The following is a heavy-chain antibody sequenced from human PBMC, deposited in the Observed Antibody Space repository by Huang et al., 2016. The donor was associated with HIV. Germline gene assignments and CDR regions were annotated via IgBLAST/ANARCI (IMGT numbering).Heavy chain of an antibody. Sequence: QVQMVQSGAEVKKPGASVKVSCKTSGYDFTGYWMHWVRQAPGQGLEWMGWINPNSDVAVYAQKCRGRVTMTTDTSVTTAYMELTVLTSDDTAIYYCARAPPDHWGQGTLVTVSS. CDR3: ARAPPDH. J-gene: IGHJ4*02. CDR1: GYDFTGYW. V-gene: IGHV1-2*02. CDR2: INPNSDVA.